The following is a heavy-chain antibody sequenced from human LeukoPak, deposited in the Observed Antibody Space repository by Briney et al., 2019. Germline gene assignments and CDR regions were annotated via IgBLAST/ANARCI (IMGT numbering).Heavy chain of an antibody. CDR3: AKDSAATDYYQFMDV. J-gene: IGHJ6*02. Sequence: GGSLRLSCAASGFTFSSYSMNWVRQAPGKGLEWVSYIGTSSLIYYADSVKGRFTISRDNAKNSLYLQMNSLRDEDTALYYCAKDSAATDYYQFMDVWGQGTTVTVSS. CDR2: IGTSSLI. V-gene: IGHV3-48*02. D-gene: IGHD1-26*01. CDR1: GFTFSSYS.